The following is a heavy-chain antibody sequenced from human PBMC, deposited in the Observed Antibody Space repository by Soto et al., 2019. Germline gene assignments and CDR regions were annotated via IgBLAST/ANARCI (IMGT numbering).Heavy chain of an antibody. CDR1: GFTFSSYA. V-gene: IGHV3-23*01. Sequence: PGGSLRLSCAASGFTFSSYAMSWVRQAPGKGLEWVSAISGSGGSTYYADSVKGRFTISRDNSKNTLYLQMNSLRAEDTAVYYCANVGGYCSGGSCFLNWFDPWGQGTLVTVSS. D-gene: IGHD2-15*01. CDR2: ISGSGGST. CDR3: ANVGGYCSGGSCFLNWFDP. J-gene: IGHJ5*02.